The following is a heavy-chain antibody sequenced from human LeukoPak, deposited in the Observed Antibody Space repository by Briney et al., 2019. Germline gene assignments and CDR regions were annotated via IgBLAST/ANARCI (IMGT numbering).Heavy chain of an antibody. CDR2: INSDGSNT. D-gene: IGHD3-9*01. J-gene: IGHJ4*02. V-gene: IGHV3-74*01. Sequence: GGSLRLSCAASGFIFSTYAMHWVRQAPGKGLAWVSRINSDGSNTLYADSVKGRFTISRDNAKNTLYLQMNSLRAEDTAVYYCARHPIFDYWGQGTLVTVSS. CDR3: ARHPIFDY. CDR1: GFIFSTYA.